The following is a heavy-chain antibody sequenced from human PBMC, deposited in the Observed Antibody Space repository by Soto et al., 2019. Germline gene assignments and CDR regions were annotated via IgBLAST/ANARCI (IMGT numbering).Heavy chain of an antibody. V-gene: IGHV3-11*06. CDR2: ISPGSRYP. D-gene: IGHD2-15*01. Sequence: GGSLRLSCAGSGFTFGDSYMSWIRQAPGKGLEWLSYISPGSRYPAYADSVKGRFTISRDNAKRSLYLQMMSLTAEDTAIYYCVRGGGGGRFDPSGQRSMVTFSS. J-gene: IGHJ5*02. CDR1: GFTFGDSY. CDR3: VRGGGGGRFDP.